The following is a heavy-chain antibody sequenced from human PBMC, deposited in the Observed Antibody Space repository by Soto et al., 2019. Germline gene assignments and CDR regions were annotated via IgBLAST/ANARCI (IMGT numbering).Heavy chain of an antibody. Sequence: PGGSLRLSCAASGFTFSSYGMHWVRQAPGKGLEWVAVISYDGSNKYYADSVKGRFTISRDNSKNTLYLQMNSLRAEDTAVYYCAKEGGDVEMATIVLTLPLHWGQGTLVTVSS. D-gene: IGHD5-12*01. V-gene: IGHV3-30*18. CDR2: ISYDGSNK. CDR3: AKEGGDVEMATIVLTLPLH. J-gene: IGHJ4*02. CDR1: GFTFSSYG.